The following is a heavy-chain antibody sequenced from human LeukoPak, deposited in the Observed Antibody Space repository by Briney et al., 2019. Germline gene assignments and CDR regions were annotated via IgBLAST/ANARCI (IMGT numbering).Heavy chain of an antibody. CDR1: GFTFSSYW. J-gene: IGHJ4*02. CDR2: INSDGSST. V-gene: IGHV3-74*01. D-gene: IGHD3-22*01. CDR3: AKVKGPDSSGYYFPVWDY. Sequence: GGSLRLSCSASGFTFSSYWMHWVRQAPGKGLVWVSRINSDGSSTSYADSVKGRFTISRDNAKNTLYLQMNGLRAEDTAVYYCAKVKGPDSSGYYFPVWDYWGQGTLVTVSS.